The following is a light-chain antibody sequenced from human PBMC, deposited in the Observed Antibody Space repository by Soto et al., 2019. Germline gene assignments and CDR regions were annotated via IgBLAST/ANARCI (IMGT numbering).Light chain of an antibody. CDR2: VAS. Sequence: EIVLTQSPGTLSLSPGERATLSCRASQSVSSSYLAWYQQKPGQAPRLLIYVASSRAAGIPDRFSGSGSGTEFTLTISRLEREDFAVYYCQQYGSSPEYTFGQGTKLEIK. CDR3: QQYGSSPEYT. J-gene: IGKJ2*01. V-gene: IGKV3-20*01. CDR1: QSVSSSY.